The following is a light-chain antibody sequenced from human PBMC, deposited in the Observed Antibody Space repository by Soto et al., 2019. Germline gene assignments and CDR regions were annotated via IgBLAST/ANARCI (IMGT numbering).Light chain of an antibody. Sequence: QSALTQPPSASGSPGQSVTISCTGRNRDVGAYNYVSWYQQHPGKSPKLMIYEVTKRPSGVPDRFSGSKSGNTASLTVSGLQAEDEADYYCSSYGGTNNYVVFGGGTKVTVL. V-gene: IGLV2-8*01. J-gene: IGLJ2*01. CDR3: SSYGGTNNYVV. CDR2: EVT. CDR1: NRDVGAYNY.